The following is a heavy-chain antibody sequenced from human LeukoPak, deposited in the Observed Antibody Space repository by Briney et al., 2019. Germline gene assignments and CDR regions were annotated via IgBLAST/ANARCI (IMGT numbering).Heavy chain of an antibody. CDR1: GGSISSSNW. CDR2: IYHSGST. V-gene: IGHV4-4*02. D-gene: IGHD2-15*01. Sequence: SETLSLTCAVSGGSISSSNWWSWVRQPPGKGLEWIGEIYHSGSTNYNPSLKSRVTISVDKSKNQFSLKLSSVTAADTAVYYCARDRRAEDCSGGSCCYYYYGMDVWGQGTTVTVSS. CDR3: ARDRRAEDCSGGSCCYYYYGMDV. J-gene: IGHJ6*02.